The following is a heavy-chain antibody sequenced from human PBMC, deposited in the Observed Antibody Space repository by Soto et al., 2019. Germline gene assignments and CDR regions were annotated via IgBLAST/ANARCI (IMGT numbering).Heavy chain of an antibody. J-gene: IGHJ3*02. CDR3: ARDPRSRIAARPFDAFDI. CDR1: GYPFTSYA. Sequence: ASVKVSCKASGYPFTSYAMHWVRQSPGQRLEWMGWINAGNGNTKYSQKFQGRVTITRDTSASTAYMELSSLRSEDTAVYYCARDPRSRIAARPFDAFDIWGQGTMVTVSS. D-gene: IGHD6-6*01. V-gene: IGHV1-3*01. CDR2: INAGNGNT.